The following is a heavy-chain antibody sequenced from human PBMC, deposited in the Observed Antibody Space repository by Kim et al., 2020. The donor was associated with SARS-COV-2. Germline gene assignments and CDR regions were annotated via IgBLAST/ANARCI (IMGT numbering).Heavy chain of an antibody. V-gene: IGHV4-31*03. J-gene: IGHJ4*02. CDR1: GGSISSGGYY. D-gene: IGHD2-2*01. Sequence: SETLSLTCTVSGGSISSGGYYWSWIRQHPGKGLEWIGYIYYSGSTYYNPSLKSRVTISVDTSKNQFSLKLSSVTAADTAVYYCARGYLAGPAAPDYWGQGTLVTVSS. CDR2: IYYSGST. CDR3: ARGYLAGPAAPDY.